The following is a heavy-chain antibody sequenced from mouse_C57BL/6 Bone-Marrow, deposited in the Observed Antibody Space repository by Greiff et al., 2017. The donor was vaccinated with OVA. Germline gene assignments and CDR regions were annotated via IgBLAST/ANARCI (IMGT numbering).Heavy chain of an antibody. V-gene: IGHV5-2*01. CDR2: INSDGGSP. CDR3: ARHEHYYGSSPKDYYFDY. CDR1: EYEFPSHD. J-gene: IGHJ2*01. D-gene: IGHD1-1*01. Sequence: EVMLVESGGGLVQPGESLKLSCESNEYEFPSHDMSWVRKTPETRLELVAAINSDGGSPYYPDTMERRFIISRDNTKKTLYLQMSSLRSEDTALYYCARHEHYYGSSPKDYYFDYWGQGTTLTVSS.